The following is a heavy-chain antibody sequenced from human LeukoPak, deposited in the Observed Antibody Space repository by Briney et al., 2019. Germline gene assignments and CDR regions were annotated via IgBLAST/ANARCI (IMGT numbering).Heavy chain of an antibody. CDR2: IYYSGST. CDR1: GDSISSYY. J-gene: IGHJ4*02. Sequence: SETLSLTCIVSGDSISSYYWSWIRQPPGKGLEWIGYIYYSGSTNYNPSLKSRVTISVDASKNHFSLKLSSVAAADTAVYYCARDRSLGIIDYWGQGTLVTVSS. V-gene: IGHV4-59*01. D-gene: IGHD3-16*01. CDR3: ARDRSLGIIDY.